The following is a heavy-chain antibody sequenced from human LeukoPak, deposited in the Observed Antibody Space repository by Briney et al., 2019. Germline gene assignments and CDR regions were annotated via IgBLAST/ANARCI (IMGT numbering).Heavy chain of an antibody. CDR1: GFSFSSYS. CDR2: IDSSSNYI. J-gene: IGHJ4*02. V-gene: IGHV3-21*01. Sequence: GGSLRLSCAASGFSFSSYSMNWVRQAPGKGLEWVSSIDSSSNYIFYADSVKGRFTISRDNAKNSLDLQMNNLRDEDTAIYYCTKAGVVGAKAGFDNWGQGTLVTVSS. CDR3: TKAGVVGAKAGFDN. D-gene: IGHD1-26*01.